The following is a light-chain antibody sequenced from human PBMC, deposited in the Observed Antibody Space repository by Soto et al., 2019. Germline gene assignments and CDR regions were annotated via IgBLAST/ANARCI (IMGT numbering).Light chain of an antibody. Sequence: DVVMTQSPLSLPVTLGQPASISCRSSQSLVYGSGNIYLNWFQQRPGQSPRRLIYMVSIRDSGVPDRFSGSGSGTDVTLKISRVEAEDVVVYYCMQGTHWPFTLAPGTKVDIK. V-gene: IGKV2-30*01. CDR3: MQGTHWPFT. CDR2: MVS. J-gene: IGKJ3*01. CDR1: QSLVYGSGNIY.